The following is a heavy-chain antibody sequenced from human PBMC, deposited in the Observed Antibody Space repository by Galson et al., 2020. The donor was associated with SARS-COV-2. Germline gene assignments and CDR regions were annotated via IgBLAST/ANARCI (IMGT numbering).Heavy chain of an antibody. J-gene: IGHJ6*02. V-gene: IGHV4-61*02. CDR1: GGSISSGSYY. CDR2: IYTSGST. Sequence: SETLSLTCTVSGGSISSGSYYWSWIRQPAGKGLEWIGRIYTSGSTNYNPSLKSRVTISVDTSKNQFSLKLSSVTAADTAVYYCARAPSVDTAMVSYDYGMDVWGQGTTVTVSS. D-gene: IGHD5-18*01. CDR3: ARAPSVDTAMVSYDYGMDV.